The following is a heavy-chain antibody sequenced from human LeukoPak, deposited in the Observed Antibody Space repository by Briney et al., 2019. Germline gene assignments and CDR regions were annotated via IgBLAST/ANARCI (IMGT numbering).Heavy chain of an antibody. V-gene: IGHV7-4-1*02. CDR1: GYTFTDYS. D-gene: IGHD6-19*01. Sequence: GASVKVSCKASGYTFTDYSMNWVRQAPGQGLEWMGWSNSNTGNPTYAQGFTGRFVFSLDTSVSTAYLQINSLKAEDTAVYYCAKEIDNGWYAFDYWGQGTQVTVSS. CDR3: AKEIDNGWYAFDY. J-gene: IGHJ4*02. CDR2: SNSNTGNP.